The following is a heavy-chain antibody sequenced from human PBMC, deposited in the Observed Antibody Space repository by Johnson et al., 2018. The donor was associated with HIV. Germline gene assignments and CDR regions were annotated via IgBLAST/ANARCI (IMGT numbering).Heavy chain of an antibody. V-gene: IGHV3-23*04. CDR2: ISGSGGSP. CDR3: AKQETSPAAGTFGAFDI. CDR1: GFTFSSYA. Sequence: VQLVESGGGVVQPGRSLRLSCAASGFTFSSYAMSWVRQAPGKGLEWVSAISGSGGSPYYADSVKGRFTISRDNSKNTLYLQMNSLRAEDTAVYYCAKQETSPAAGTFGAFDIWGQGTMVTVSS. D-gene: IGHD6-13*01. J-gene: IGHJ3*02.